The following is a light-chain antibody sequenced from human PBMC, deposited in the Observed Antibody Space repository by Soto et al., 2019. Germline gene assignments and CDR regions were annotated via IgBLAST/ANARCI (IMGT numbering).Light chain of an antibody. CDR3: NSYTTLSNRV. V-gene: IGLV2-14*01. Sequence: QSALTQPASVSGSPGQSITISCTGTSSDIGAYNYVSWYQQHPGKAPTLLIYEVTNRPSGVSDRFSGSKSGNTASLTISGLQAEDDANYYCNSYTTLSNRVFGTGTKLTVL. CDR1: SSDIGAYNY. J-gene: IGLJ1*01. CDR2: EVT.